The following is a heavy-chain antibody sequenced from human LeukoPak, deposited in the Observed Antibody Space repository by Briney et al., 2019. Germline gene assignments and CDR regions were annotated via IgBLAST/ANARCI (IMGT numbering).Heavy chain of an antibody. V-gene: IGHV4-59*01. Sequence: KPSETLSLTCTVSGGSISSYYWSWIRQPPGKGLEWIGYIYYSGSTNYNSSLKSRVTISVDTSKNQFSLKLSSVTAADTAVYYCARSRDYGDLYYFDYWGQGTLVTVSS. CDR3: ARSRDYGDLYYFDY. CDR2: IYYSGST. D-gene: IGHD4-17*01. J-gene: IGHJ4*02. CDR1: GGSISSYY.